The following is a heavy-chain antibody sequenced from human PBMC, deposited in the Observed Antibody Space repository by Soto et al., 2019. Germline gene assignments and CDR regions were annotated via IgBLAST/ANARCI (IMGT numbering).Heavy chain of an antibody. CDR1: GFTFSSYA. D-gene: IGHD6-6*01. Sequence: QVQLVESGGGVVQPGRSLRLSCAASGFTFSSYAMHWVRQAPGKGLEWVAVISYDGSNKYYADSVKGRFTISRDNSKNTLYLQMNSLRAEDTAVYYCARALGQLTSVPTPAFDIWGQGTMVTVSS. CDR2: ISYDGSNK. CDR3: ARALGQLTSVPTPAFDI. V-gene: IGHV3-30-3*01. J-gene: IGHJ3*02.